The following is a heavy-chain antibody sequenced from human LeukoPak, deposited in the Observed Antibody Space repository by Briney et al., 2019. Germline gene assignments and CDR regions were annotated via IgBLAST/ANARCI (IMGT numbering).Heavy chain of an antibody. CDR3: ARRRDGYNWRYDWFDP. V-gene: IGHV4-34*01. D-gene: IGHD5-24*01. Sequence: SETLSLTCAVYGGSFSGYYWSWIRQPPGKGLEWIGEINHSGSTNYNPSLKSRVTISVDTSKNQFSLKLSSVTAADTAVYYCARRRDGYNWRYDWFDPWGQGTLVTVSS. J-gene: IGHJ5*02. CDR2: INHSGST. CDR1: GGSFSGYY.